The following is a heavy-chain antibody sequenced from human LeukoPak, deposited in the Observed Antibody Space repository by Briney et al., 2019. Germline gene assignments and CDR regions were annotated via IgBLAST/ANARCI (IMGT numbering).Heavy chain of an antibody. D-gene: IGHD5-24*01. Sequence: SETLSLTCTVSGASLAASRSYGGWIRQAPGQGLQWIGSVDYTGVTYYNPALQSRVTISVDTSRNTFSLGLSSVTAADTAVYYCARVRGRDGYFDYWGQGALVTVS. CDR2: VDYTGVT. V-gene: IGHV4-39*07. J-gene: IGHJ4*02. CDR3: ARVRGRDGYFDY. CDR1: GASLAASRSY.